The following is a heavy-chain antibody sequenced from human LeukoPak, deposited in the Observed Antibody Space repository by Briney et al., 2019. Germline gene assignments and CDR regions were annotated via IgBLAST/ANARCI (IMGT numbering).Heavy chain of an antibody. D-gene: IGHD1-26*01. V-gene: IGHV4-34*01. Sequence: GSLRLSCTASGFTFGDYAMSWIRQPPGKGLEWIGEINHSGSTNYNPSLKSRVTISVDKSKNQFSLKLSSVTAADTAVYYCARVDWIVGATKGMDVWGKGTTVTISS. J-gene: IGHJ6*03. CDR1: GFTFGDYA. CDR2: INHSGST. CDR3: ARVDWIVGATKGMDV.